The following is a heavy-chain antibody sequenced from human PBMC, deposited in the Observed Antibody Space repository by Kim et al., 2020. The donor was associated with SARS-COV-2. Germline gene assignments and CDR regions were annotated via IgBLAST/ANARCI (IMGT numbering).Heavy chain of an antibody. D-gene: IGHD4-4*01. J-gene: IGHJ3*02. V-gene: IGHV1-18*01. CDR1: GYTFTSYG. CDR2: ISAYNGNT. CDR3: ARASPTLQFVDAFDI. Sequence: ASVKVSCKASGYTFTSYGISWVRQAPGQGLEWMGWISAYNGNTNYAQKLQGRVTMTTDTSTSTAYMELRSLRSDDTAVYYCARASPTLQFVDAFDIWGQGTMVTVSS.